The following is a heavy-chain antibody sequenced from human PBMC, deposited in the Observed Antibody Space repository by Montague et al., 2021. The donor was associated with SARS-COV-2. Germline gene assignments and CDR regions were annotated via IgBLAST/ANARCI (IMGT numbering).Heavy chain of an antibody. CDR3: ARGTGYDYYFDC. Sequence: SETLSLTCSVSGGFISDYYWNWIRQPPGKGLEWIGYIYYNTGNTNYNPSLQSRVTISLDTSKNQFPLNLRSVTAADTALYFCARGTGYDYYFDCWGLGTLVTVSS. V-gene: IGHV4-59*01. CDR2: IYYNTGNT. D-gene: IGHD5-12*01. J-gene: IGHJ4*02. CDR1: GGFISDYY.